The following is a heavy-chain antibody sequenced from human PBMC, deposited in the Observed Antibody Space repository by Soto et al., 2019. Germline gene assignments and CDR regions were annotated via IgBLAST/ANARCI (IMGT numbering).Heavy chain of an antibody. D-gene: IGHD5-12*01. V-gene: IGHV3-64D*06. CDR1: GFILSSYA. Sequence: GGSLRLSGSASGFILSSYAIHWVRQAPGKGLEYVSVISNDGDSTYYADSVKGRFTISRDNSRNTLFLQMNSLRADDTAVYYCVKRGYDISPPYGMDVWGQGTTVTVSS. J-gene: IGHJ6*02. CDR3: VKRGYDISPPYGMDV. CDR2: ISNDGDST.